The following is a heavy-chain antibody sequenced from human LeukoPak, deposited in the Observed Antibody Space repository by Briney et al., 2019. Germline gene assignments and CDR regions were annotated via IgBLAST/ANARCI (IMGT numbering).Heavy chain of an antibody. V-gene: IGHV3-23*01. D-gene: IGHD3-3*01. CDR3: AKGGHGVDDRFDP. Sequence: GGSLRLSCAASGFTFSSFAMTWVRQAPGKGLEWVSAISGSGGSTYYADSVKGRFTISRDNSKNTLYLQMNSLRAEDTAVYYCAKGGHGVDDRFDPWGQGTLVTVSS. CDR2: ISGSGGST. J-gene: IGHJ5*02. CDR1: GFTFSSFA.